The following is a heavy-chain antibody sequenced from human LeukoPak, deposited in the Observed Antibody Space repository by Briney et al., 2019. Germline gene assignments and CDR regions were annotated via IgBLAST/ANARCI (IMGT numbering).Heavy chain of an antibody. Sequence: IFYSGSAYYNPYLKSRVIISVDTSKNQFSLRLSSVAAADTAVYYCARETCGSGSRYSGVWGKGTMVTVSS. CDR2: IFYSGSA. V-gene: IGHV4-39*07. J-gene: IGHJ6*04. CDR3: ARETCGSGSRYSGV. D-gene: IGHD2-15*01.